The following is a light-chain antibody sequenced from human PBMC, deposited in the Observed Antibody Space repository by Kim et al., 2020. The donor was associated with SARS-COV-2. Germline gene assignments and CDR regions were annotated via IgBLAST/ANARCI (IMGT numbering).Light chain of an antibody. J-gene: IGKJ4*01. CDR3: QQFNMWPLT. Sequence: ASPGERATLSCRASQIIGNNLAWYQQKIGQSPRLLIYRASNRATDIPARFSGSGSGTEFTLTISSLQSEDFAVYYCQQFNMWPLTFGGGTKVDIK. CDR2: RAS. V-gene: IGKV3-15*01. CDR1: QIIGNN.